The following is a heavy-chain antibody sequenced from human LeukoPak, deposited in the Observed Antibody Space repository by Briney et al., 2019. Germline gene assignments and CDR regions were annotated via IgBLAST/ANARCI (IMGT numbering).Heavy chain of an antibody. Sequence: GESLKISCKASGYTFTSYDINWVRQATGQGLEWMGWMNPNSGNTGYAQKFQGRVTMTRNTSISTAYMELSSLRSEDTAVYYCARRRSGSYYGDDYWGQGTLVTVSS. CDR3: ARRRSGSYYGDDY. V-gene: IGHV1-8*01. D-gene: IGHD1-26*01. CDR1: GYTFTSYD. J-gene: IGHJ4*02. CDR2: MNPNSGNT.